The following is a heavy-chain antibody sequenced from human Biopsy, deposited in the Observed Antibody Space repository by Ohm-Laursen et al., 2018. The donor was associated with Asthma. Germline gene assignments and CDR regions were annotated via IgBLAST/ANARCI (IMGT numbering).Heavy chain of an antibody. CDR3: VRHQYSSSWSTFDY. J-gene: IGHJ4*02. CDR2: MYHSGSP. CDR1: GGSITSSSYY. Sequence: TLSLTCTVSGGSITSSSYYWGWIRQPPGKGMEWIGSMYHSGSPYYHPSLKSRATISVDTSKNQLSLKMSSVTAADTAVYFCVRHQYSSSWSTFDYWGQGALVTVAS. D-gene: IGHD3-22*01. V-gene: IGHV4-39*01.